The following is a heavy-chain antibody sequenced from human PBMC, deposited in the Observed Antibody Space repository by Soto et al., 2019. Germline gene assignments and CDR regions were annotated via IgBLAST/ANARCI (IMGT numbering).Heavy chain of an antibody. J-gene: IGHJ6*02. Sequence: GESLKISCKGSGYSFTSYWIGWVRQMPGKGLEWMGIIYPGDSDTRHSPSFQGQVTISADKSISTAYLQWSSLKASDTAMYYCARPRDGNYYYYGMDVWGQGTTVTVS. V-gene: IGHV5-51*01. CDR1: GYSFTSYW. CDR2: IYPGDSDT. CDR3: ARPRDGNYYYYGMDV.